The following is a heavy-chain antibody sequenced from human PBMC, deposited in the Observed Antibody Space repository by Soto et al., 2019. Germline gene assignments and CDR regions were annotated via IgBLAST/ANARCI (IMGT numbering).Heavy chain of an antibody. Sequence: SETLSLTCTVSGGSISSSTYYWGWMRQPPGKGLEWIASFFIGGNTYYNPSLKSRVTISVDTSKNQFSLKLSSVTAADTAVYYCARWWSGSRQGFDPWGQGTLDTVSS. CDR1: GGSISSSTYY. CDR3: ARWWSGSRQGFDP. J-gene: IGHJ5*02. CDR2: FFIGGNT. V-gene: IGHV4-39*07. D-gene: IGHD3-3*01.